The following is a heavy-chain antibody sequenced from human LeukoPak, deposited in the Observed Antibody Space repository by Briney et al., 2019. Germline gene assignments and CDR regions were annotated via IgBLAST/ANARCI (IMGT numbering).Heavy chain of an antibody. D-gene: IGHD3-9*01. Sequence: GGSLRLSCAASGFTFSNAWMSWVRQAPGKGLEWVGRIKSKTDRGTTDYAAPVKGRFTISRDDSKNTLYLQMNSLKTEDTAVYYCTTDRRYDILTVDYYYMDVWGKGTTVTVSS. J-gene: IGHJ6*03. CDR2: IKSKTDRGTT. V-gene: IGHV3-15*01. CDR3: TTDRRYDILTVDYYYMDV. CDR1: GFTFSNAW.